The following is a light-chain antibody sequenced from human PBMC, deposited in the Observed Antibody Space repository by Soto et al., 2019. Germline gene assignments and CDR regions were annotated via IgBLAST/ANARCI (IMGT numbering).Light chain of an antibody. Sequence: QSALTQPASVSGSPGQSITISCTGTSSDVGSYNLVSWYQQHPGKAPKLMIYEGGKRPSGVSDRFSGSKSGNTASLTISGLQAEDAADYYCCTYAGGTTWVFGGGTKVTVL. CDR2: EGG. CDR1: SSDVGSYNL. V-gene: IGLV2-23*01. CDR3: CTYAGGTTWV. J-gene: IGLJ3*02.